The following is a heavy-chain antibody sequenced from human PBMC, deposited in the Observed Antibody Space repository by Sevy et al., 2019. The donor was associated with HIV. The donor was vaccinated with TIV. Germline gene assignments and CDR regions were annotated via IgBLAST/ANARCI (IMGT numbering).Heavy chain of an antibody. D-gene: IGHD2-15*01. J-gene: IGHJ5*01. CDR2: ISSYGNNE. Sequence: GGSLRLSCAASGFTFSSYAMHWVRQAPGKGLEWVAVISSYGNNEDHADPVKGRFSISRDNSKRMVFLQMNSLTVDDTATYYCVKDRCYGDSCHSFDYWGPGTLVTVSS. CDR1: GFTFSSYA. V-gene: IGHV3-30*04. CDR3: VKDRCYGDSCHSFDY.